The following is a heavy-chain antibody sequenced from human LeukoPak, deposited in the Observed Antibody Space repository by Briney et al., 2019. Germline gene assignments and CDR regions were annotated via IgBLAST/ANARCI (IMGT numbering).Heavy chain of an antibody. D-gene: IGHD1-7*01. Sequence: SVKVSCKASGGTFSSYAISWVRQAPGQGLEWMGGIIPIFGTANYAQKFQGRVTITADKSTGTAYMELSSLRSEDTAVYYCARDRSKVLTGTYYFDYWGQGTLVTVSS. V-gene: IGHV1-69*06. CDR3: ARDRSKVLTGTYYFDY. J-gene: IGHJ4*02. CDR2: IIPIFGTA. CDR1: GGTFSSYA.